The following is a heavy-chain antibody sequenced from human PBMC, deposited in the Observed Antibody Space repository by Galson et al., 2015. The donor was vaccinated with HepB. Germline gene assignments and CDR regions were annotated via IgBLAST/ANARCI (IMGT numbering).Heavy chain of an antibody. CDR3: ARDPRPEDSLPYCFDY. J-gene: IGHJ4*02. Sequence: SVKVSCKASGGTFSSYAISWVRQAPGQGLEWVGMIIPILGIANYAQKFQGRFTITADKSTSTVYMEMGSLRSEDTAVYYCARDPRPEDSLPYCFDYWGQGTLVTVSS. CDR1: GGTFSSYA. CDR2: IIPILGIA. V-gene: IGHV1-69*04. D-gene: IGHD2-15*01.